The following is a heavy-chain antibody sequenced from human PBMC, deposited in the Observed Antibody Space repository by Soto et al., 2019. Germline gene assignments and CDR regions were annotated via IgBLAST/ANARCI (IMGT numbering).Heavy chain of an antibody. D-gene: IGHD1-26*01. J-gene: IGHJ4*02. CDR3: ARSEATGLDD. V-gene: IGHV4-30-2*01. Sequence: SETLSLTCAVSGGSISSGGYSWSWIRQPPGKGLEWIGYIYHSGSTYYNPSLKSRVTISVDKSKNQFSLKLSSVTAADTAVYYCARSEATGLDDWGQGTLVTVSS. CDR2: IYHSGST. CDR1: GGSISSGGYS.